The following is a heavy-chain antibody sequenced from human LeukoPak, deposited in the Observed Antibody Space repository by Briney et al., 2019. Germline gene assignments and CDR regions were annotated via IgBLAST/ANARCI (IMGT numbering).Heavy chain of an antibody. CDR2: INQDGSGK. CDR1: GFTFSSYA. D-gene: IGHD6-6*01. Sequence: GGSLRLSCAASGFTFSSYAMHWVRQAPGKGLEWVANINQDGSGKYYVDSVKGRFTISRDNAKNSLYLQMNSLRAEDAAVYYCARVASSSSFDYWGQGTLVTVSS. J-gene: IGHJ4*02. CDR3: ARVASSSSFDY. V-gene: IGHV3-7*04.